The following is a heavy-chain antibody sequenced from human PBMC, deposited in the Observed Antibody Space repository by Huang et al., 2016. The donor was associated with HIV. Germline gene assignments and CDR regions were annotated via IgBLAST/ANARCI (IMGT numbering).Heavy chain of an antibody. Sequence: EVHLVQSGAEVKEPGESLKISCQASGYNFDSYWIGWVRQMPGKGLEWMGVSYPGDSETRYDPSFQGQVTISADQSINTAYLQWSSLKASDTAIYFCARQGLWLPPTDPFDYWGQGTPVTVSA. CDR2: SYPGDSET. D-gene: IGHD3-10*01. CDR3: ARQGLWLPPTDPFDY. CDR1: GYNFDSYW. J-gene: IGHJ4*02. V-gene: IGHV5-51*01.